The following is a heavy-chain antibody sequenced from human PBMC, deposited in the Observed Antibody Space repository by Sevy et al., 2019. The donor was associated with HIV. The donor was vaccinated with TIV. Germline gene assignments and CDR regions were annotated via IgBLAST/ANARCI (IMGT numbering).Heavy chain of an antibody. CDR2: IYPGDSET. Sequence: GESLKISCKGSGYSFTNYWIAWVRQMPGKGLEWMGIIYPGDSETRDSPSFQGQVTISADKSISTAYLHWSSLKASDTAMYYCARFYDSSGHFPPDYWGQGTLVTVSS. D-gene: IGHD3-22*01. CDR1: GYSFTNYW. J-gene: IGHJ4*02. V-gene: IGHV5-51*01. CDR3: ARFYDSSGHFPPDY.